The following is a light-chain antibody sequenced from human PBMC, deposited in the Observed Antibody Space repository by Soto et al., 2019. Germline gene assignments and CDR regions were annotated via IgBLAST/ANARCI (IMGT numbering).Light chain of an antibody. J-gene: IGKJ5*01. CDR3: QQRHMWPIT. Sequence: EVVLTQSPVTLSLSPGERATLSCRASQSFRGLLAWYQQKPGQAPRLVIYDAYNRATGIPPRFSGSGAGTDFTLTISSLEPEDSAVYDCQQRHMWPITFGQGTRLEIK. CDR2: DAY. V-gene: IGKV3-11*01. CDR1: QSFRGL.